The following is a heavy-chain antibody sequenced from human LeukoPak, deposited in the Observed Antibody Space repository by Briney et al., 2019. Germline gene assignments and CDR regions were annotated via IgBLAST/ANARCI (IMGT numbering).Heavy chain of an antibody. D-gene: IGHD3-3*01. CDR2: INSDGIST. J-gene: IGHJ4*02. V-gene: IGHV3-74*01. CDR3: TRSSGNAHYFDY. CDR1: GFTLSSYW. Sequence: GGSLRLSCVASGFTLSSYWMHWVRQVPGKGLVWVSRINSDGISTRCVDSVKGRFTISRDSAKNTLCLQMNSLSPDDTAVYYCTRSSGNAHYFDYWGQGALVTVSS.